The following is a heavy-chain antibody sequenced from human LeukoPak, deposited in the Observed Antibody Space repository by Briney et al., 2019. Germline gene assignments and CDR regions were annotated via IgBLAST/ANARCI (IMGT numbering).Heavy chain of an antibody. V-gene: IGHV3-74*01. CDR3: VRGGGARDWNDGGF. CDR1: GFTFSTYW. J-gene: IGHJ3*01. D-gene: IGHD1-1*01. Sequence: GGSLRLSCAASGFTFSTYWMHWVRQAPGKGLVWVSRINGDGSSTTYADSVKGLFTITRVNAKNTLFLQMNSLRAEDTAVYYCVRGGGARDWNDGGFWGQGTMVTVSS. CDR2: INGDGSST.